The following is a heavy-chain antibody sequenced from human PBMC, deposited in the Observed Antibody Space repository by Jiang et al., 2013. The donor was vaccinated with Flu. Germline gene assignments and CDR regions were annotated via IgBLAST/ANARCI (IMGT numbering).Heavy chain of an antibody. D-gene: IGHD1-7*01. J-gene: IGHJ4*02. V-gene: IGHV3-21*01. Sequence: QLVESGGGLVKPGGSLRLSCAASGFTFSSYNMNWVRQAPGKGLEWVSLIDSTSSYMYYADSLKGRFTISRDNAKNSLYLQMDSLRAEDTALYYCARAITGTTIPDYWGQGTLVTVSS. CDR2: IDSTSSYM. CDR3: ARAITGTTIPDY. CDR1: GFTFSSYN.